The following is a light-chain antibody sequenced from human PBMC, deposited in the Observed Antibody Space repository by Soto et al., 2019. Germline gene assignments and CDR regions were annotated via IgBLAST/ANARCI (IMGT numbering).Light chain of an antibody. CDR3: QQYNSSWT. Sequence: DIQMTQSPSTLSASVGDRVTITCRASQSISSWLAWYQQKPGKVPKLLIYDASSLESGVPSRFSGSGSGTEFTLTISSLQPDDFATYYCQQYNSSWTFGQGTKVEIK. CDR1: QSISSW. J-gene: IGKJ1*01. CDR2: DAS. V-gene: IGKV1-5*01.